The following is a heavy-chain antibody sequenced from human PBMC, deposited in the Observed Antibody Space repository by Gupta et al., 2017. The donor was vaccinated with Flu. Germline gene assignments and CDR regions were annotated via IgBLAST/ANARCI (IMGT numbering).Heavy chain of an antibody. CDR1: AFPLLRSG. Sequence: EVLLVESGGGLVKPGGSLRLPCVASAFPLLRSGMIWFRQAPGGGLEWVSTIMGESGSKYYADSVKGRFAISRDNARNSLYLQMNSLRAEDTALYYCARGRNDFWSGYSNRFDYWGQGTLVTVSS. V-gene: IGHV3-21*06. D-gene: IGHD3-3*01. J-gene: IGHJ4*02. CDR2: IMGESGSK. CDR3: ARGRNDFWSGYSNRFDY.